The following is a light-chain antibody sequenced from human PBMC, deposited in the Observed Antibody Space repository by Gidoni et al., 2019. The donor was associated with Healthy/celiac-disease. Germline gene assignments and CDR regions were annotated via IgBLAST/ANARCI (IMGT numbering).Light chain of an antibody. Sequence: SSELHNDAAVSVAFGQTVRITCQGDSLRSYYASCYHQKPGQAPVLVIYGKNKRPSGIPSRFSCSSSGNTASLTTTAAQAEDEADYYCNSRDSSGNHLVFGGGTKLTVL. CDR3: NSRDSSGNHLV. CDR1: SLRSYY. J-gene: IGLJ2*01. CDR2: GKN. V-gene: IGLV3-19*01.